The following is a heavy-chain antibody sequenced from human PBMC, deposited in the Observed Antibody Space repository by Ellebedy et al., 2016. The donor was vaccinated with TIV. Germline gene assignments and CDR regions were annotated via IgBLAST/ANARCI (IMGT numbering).Heavy chain of an antibody. Sequence: MPSETLSLTCAVHGVFLSGYYWTWIRQSPGKGLEWIGEVSHRENTKYSPSLKSRVTIVVDTSKNMFSLNLTSVTAADTAVYYCAKSGEFLDFVVSEVVTRWFDPWGQGTLVTVSS. CDR3: AKSGEFLDFVVSEVVTRWFDP. CDR1: GVFLSGYY. V-gene: IGHV4-34*01. J-gene: IGHJ5*02. D-gene: IGHD2-15*01. CDR2: VSHRENT.